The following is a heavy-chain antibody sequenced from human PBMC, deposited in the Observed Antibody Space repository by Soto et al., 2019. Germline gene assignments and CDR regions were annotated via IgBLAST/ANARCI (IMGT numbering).Heavy chain of an antibody. D-gene: IGHD3-10*01. Sequence: QVQLQQWGAGLLKPSETLSLTCAVYGGYLSGYYWSWIRQPPGKGLEWIGEINHSGSTNYNPSLKSRVTISVDTSKNQFSLKLSSVTAADTAVYYCARARVWDYGPGGAFDIWGQGTMVTVSS. V-gene: IGHV4-34*01. CDR2: INHSGST. CDR1: GGYLSGYY. CDR3: ARARVWDYGPGGAFDI. J-gene: IGHJ3*02.